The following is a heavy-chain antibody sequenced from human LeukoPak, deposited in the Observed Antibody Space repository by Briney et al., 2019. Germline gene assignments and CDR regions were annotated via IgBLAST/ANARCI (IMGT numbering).Heavy chain of an antibody. J-gene: IGHJ4*02. Sequence: GRSLRLSCAASGFTFSSYGMHWVRQAPGKGLEWVAVISYDGSNKYYADSVKGRFTISRDNSKNTLYLQMNSLRAEDTAVYYCANLDYDRAPFDYWGQGTLVTVSS. CDR1: GFTFSSYG. CDR3: ANLDYDRAPFDY. CDR2: ISYDGSNK. D-gene: IGHD3-16*01. V-gene: IGHV3-30*18.